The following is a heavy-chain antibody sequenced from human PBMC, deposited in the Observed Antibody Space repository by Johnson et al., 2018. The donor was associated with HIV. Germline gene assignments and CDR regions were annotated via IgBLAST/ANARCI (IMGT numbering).Heavy chain of an antibody. CDR3: ARTAGSDAFDI. V-gene: IGHV3-30*04. D-gene: IGHD6-13*01. CDR2: ISYDGSNK. CDR1: GFTFSSYA. J-gene: IGHJ3*02. Sequence: QVQLVESGGGLVQPGGSLRLSCAASGFTFSSYAMHWVRQAPVKGLEWVAVISYDGSNKYYADSVKGRFTISRDNSKNTLYLQMNSLRGEDTAVYYCARTAGSDAFDIWGQGTMVTVSS.